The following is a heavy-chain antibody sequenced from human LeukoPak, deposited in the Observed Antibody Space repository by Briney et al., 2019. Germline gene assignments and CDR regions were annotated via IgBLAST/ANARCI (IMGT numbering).Heavy chain of an antibody. CDR3: ARGVPYYYDSSGYYWPSDP. V-gene: IGHV4-34*01. CDR2: INHSGST. D-gene: IGHD3-22*01. CDR1: GGSFSGYY. Sequence: SETLSLTCAVYGGSFSGYYWSWIRQPPGKGLEWIGEINHSGSTNYNPSLKSRVTISVDTSKNQFSLKLSSVTAADTAVYYCARGVPYYYDSSGYYWPSDPWGQGTLVTVSS. J-gene: IGHJ5*02.